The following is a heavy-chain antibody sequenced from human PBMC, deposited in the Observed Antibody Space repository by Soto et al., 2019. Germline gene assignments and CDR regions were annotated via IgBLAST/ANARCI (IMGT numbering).Heavy chain of an antibody. V-gene: IGHV3-30-3*01. D-gene: IGHD4-4*01. CDR2: MSYDGSRQ. Sequence: QVQLVESGGDVVQPGRSLRLSCVVSGFTFSNSPIHWVRQAPGKGLEWVAVMSYDGSRQYYADSVKGRFTISRDISKGTLYLQMNSLRVDDTAAYYCAREEYSAHYFDYWGQGTLVTVSS. CDR1: GFTFSNSP. CDR3: AREEYSAHYFDY. J-gene: IGHJ4*02.